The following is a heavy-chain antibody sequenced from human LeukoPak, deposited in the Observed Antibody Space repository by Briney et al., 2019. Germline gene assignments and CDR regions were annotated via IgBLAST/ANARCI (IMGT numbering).Heavy chain of an antibody. CDR2: IDPKNGNR. V-gene: IGHV1-8*01. CDR1: GYTFIHND. D-gene: IGHD2-15*01. J-gene: IGHJ5*01. Sequence: ASVKVSCKTSGYTFIHNDINWVRPAPGQGLEWMAWIDPKNGNRGYAQNFQGRVTMTTDISINTAYLELSSLRSEDTAVYYCARSHTQKEFCGGGRCYPTVWWFDPWDQGTLVTVSS. CDR3: ARSHTQKEFCGGGRCYPTVWWFDP.